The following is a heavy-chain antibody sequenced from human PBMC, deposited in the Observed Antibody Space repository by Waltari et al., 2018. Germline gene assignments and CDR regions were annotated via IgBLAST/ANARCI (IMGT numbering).Heavy chain of an antibody. J-gene: IGHJ4*02. CDR2: IYYSGST. CDR1: GGSISSSSYY. CDR3: ARLLGYCSGGSCYIIDY. Sequence: QVQLQESGPGLVKPSETLSLTCTVSGGSISSSSYYWGWIRQPPGKGLEWIGSIYYSGSTYYNPSLKSRVTISVDTSKNQFSLKLSSVTAADTAVYYCARLLGYCSGGSCYIIDYWGQGTLVTVSS. V-gene: IGHV4-39*07. D-gene: IGHD2-15*01.